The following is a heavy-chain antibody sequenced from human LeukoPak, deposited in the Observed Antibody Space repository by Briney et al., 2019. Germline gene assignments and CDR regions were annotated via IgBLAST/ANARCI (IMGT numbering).Heavy chain of an antibody. J-gene: IGHJ4*02. CDR1: GYSFNKYA. V-gene: IGHV7-4-1*01. CDR2: INTKTEKT. Sequence: GASVKVSCKASGYSFNKYAMNWVRQVPGKGLEWMGWINTKTEKTTYAPAFTGRFVFSLDTSVSTAYLQIDSLQADDTAVYYRARTVTTRLFYFDYWGQGSLVTVSS. CDR3: ARTVTTRLFYFDY. D-gene: IGHD4-11*01.